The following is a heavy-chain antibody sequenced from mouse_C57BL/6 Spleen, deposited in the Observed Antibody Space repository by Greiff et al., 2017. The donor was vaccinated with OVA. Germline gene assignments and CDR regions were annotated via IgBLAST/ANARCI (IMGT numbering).Heavy chain of an antibody. Sequence: QVQLQQPGAELVKPGASVKLSCKASGYTFTSYWMQWVKQRPGQGLEWIGEIDPSDSYTNYNQKFKGKATLTVDTSSSTAYMQISSLTSEDSAVYYCARSGYYGHWNFDDWGPGATLSVSS. V-gene: IGHV1-50*01. CDR2: IDPSDSYT. CDR3: ARSGYYGHWNFDD. CDR1: GYTFTSYW. J-gene: IGHJ2*01. D-gene: IGHD2-1*01.